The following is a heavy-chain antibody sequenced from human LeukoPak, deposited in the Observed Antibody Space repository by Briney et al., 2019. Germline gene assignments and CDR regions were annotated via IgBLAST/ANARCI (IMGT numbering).Heavy chain of an antibody. V-gene: IGHV3-73*01. CDR1: GFTFSGSA. Sequence: GWALRLSCAASGFTFSGSALHWVRQASGKGLDGVGRISSTANGYATAYAGTVKGRFTISRNNAKNSLYLQMNSLRAEDTAVYYCSRDREVTTVTTSYFDYWGQGTLVTVSS. CDR3: SRDREVTTVTTSYFDY. J-gene: IGHJ4*02. D-gene: IGHD4-17*01. CDR2: ISSTANGYAT.